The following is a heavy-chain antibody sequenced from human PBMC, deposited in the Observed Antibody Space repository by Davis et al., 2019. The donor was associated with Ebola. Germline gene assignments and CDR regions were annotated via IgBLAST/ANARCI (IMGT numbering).Heavy chain of an antibody. CDR3: ARERFDAFDI. Sequence: AAPVKVSCKASGYTFTSYDINWVRQATGQGLEWMGWMNPNSGNTGYAQKFQGRVTITADESTSTAYMELSSLRSEDTAVYYCARERFDAFDIWGQGTMVTVSS. CDR1: GYTFTSYD. J-gene: IGHJ3*02. V-gene: IGHV1-8*01. D-gene: IGHD6-25*01. CDR2: MNPNSGNT.